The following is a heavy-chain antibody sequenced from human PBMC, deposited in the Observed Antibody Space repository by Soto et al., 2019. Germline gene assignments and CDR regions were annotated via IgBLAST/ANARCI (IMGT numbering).Heavy chain of an antibody. Sequence: PGESLKISCKGSGYSFTSYWISWVRQMPGKGLEWMGRIDPSDSYTNYSPSFQGHVTISADKSISTAYLQWSSLKASDTAMYYWARPPSRFGVGSCSSGGPLFAFGGRGTLDTGSA. D-gene: IGHD2-15*01. CDR3: ARPPSRFGVGSCSSGGPLFAF. CDR1: GYSFTSYW. J-gene: IGHJ4*02. V-gene: IGHV5-10-1*01. CDR2: IDPSDSYT.